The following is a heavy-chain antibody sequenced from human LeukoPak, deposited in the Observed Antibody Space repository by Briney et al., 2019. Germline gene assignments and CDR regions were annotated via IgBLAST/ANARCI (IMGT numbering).Heavy chain of an antibody. CDR1: GFTFSSYA. J-gene: IGHJ4*02. CDR3: AKTYYYDSSGSHYFDY. CDR2: IMGSGGRT. V-gene: IGHV3-23*01. D-gene: IGHD3-22*01. Sequence: PGGSLRLSCAASGFTFSSYAMSWVRQAPGEWLEWVSVIMGSGGRTYYADAVKGRVTISRDNSKNTLYLQMNSLRAEDTAVYYCAKTYYYDSSGSHYFDYWGQGTLVTVSS.